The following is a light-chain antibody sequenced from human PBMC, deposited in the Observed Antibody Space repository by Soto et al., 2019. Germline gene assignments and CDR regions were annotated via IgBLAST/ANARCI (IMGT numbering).Light chain of an antibody. CDR2: SAS. CDR1: QSVSSN. V-gene: IGKV3-15*01. J-gene: IGKJ4*01. CDR3: QHYDRWPVT. Sequence: LMTQARDSLALNKGVNAALSCRASQSVSSNLAWYQQKPGQAPRLLIYSASTRATGIPARFSGSGFGTEFTLTISSLQSADFAVYSCQHYDRWPVTFRGGTKVDIK.